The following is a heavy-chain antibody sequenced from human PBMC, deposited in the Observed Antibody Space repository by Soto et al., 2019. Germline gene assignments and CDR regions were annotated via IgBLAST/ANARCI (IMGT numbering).Heavy chain of an antibody. J-gene: IGHJ4*02. D-gene: IGHD2-15*01. CDR2: ISYDGSNK. CDR3: ARASGCVVVAALDY. Sequence: QVQLVESGGGVVQPGRSLRLSCAASGFTFSSYAMHWVRQAPGKGLEWVAVISYDGSNKYYADSVKGRFTISRDNSKNTLYLQMNSLRAEDTAVYYCARASGCVVVAALDYWGQGTLVTVSS. V-gene: IGHV3-30-3*01. CDR1: GFTFSSYA.